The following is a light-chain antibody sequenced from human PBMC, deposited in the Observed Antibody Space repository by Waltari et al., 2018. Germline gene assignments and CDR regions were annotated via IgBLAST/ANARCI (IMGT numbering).Light chain of an antibody. J-gene: IGKJ2*01. CDR3: HQYNNWPPYT. CDR2: GAS. Sequence: ETVMTQSPATLSAAPGERATLFCRASQSVSTYLAWYQQQPGQSPRLLIYGASPRATGTPDRFRGSGSGTEFTLTISSVQSEDFAIYYCHQYNNWPPYTFGQGTKLEIK. CDR1: QSVSTY. V-gene: IGKV3D-15*01.